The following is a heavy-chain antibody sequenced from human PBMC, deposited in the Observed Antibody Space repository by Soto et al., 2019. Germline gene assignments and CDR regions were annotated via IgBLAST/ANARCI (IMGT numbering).Heavy chain of an antibody. D-gene: IGHD1-1*01. J-gene: IGHJ4*02. CDR3: ARLLSGTGTTIGAGMEDY. CDR2: INHSGST. Sequence: SETLSLICAVYGGSFSGYYWSWIRQPPGKGLEWIGEINHSGSTNYNPSLKSRVTISVDTSKNQFSLKLSSVTAADTAVYYCARLLSGTGTTIGAGMEDYWGQGTLVTVSS. CDR1: GGSFSGYY. V-gene: IGHV4-34*01.